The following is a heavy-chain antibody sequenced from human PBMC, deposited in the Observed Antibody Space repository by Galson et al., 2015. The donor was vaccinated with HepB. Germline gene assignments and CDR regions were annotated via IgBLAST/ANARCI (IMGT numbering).Heavy chain of an antibody. V-gene: IGHV3-30*19. J-gene: IGHJ4*02. CDR3: ARDTRLWFDY. Sequence: SLRLPCAASGLTFSNYAMHWVRQAPCNRQVWVAVISYGGGSKYYADSVKGRFTISRDNPKNTLYLQMNSLRAEDTAVYYCARDTRLWFDYWGQGTLVTVSS. D-gene: IGHD5-18*01. CDR2: ISYGGGSK. CDR1: GLTFSNYA.